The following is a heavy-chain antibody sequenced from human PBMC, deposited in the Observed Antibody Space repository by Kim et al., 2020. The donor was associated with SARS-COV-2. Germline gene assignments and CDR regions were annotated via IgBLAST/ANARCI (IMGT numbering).Heavy chain of an antibody. J-gene: IGHJ6*04. Sequence: SSNGGSTYYATSVKGRVTISRDNSKNTLYLQMGSLRAEDMAVYYCAASGDVWGKGTTVIVSS. V-gene: IGHV3-64*01. CDR2: SSNGGST. D-gene: IGHD3-10*01. CDR3: AASGDV.